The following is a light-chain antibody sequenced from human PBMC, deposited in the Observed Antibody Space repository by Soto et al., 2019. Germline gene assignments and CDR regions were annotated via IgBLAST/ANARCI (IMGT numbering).Light chain of an antibody. CDR3: CSYAGSSTLL. Sequence: QSALTQPASVSGSPGQSITISCTGTSSDVGSYNLVSWYQQHPGKAPKLIIYEGSKRPSGVSNRFSGSKSGNTASLTISGLQAEDEADYLCCSYAGSSTLLFGGGTKLTVL. J-gene: IGLJ3*02. CDR2: EGS. CDR1: SSDVGSYNL. V-gene: IGLV2-23*01.